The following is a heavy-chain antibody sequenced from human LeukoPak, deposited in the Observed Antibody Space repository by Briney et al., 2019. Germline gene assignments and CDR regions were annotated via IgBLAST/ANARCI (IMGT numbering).Heavy chain of an antibody. CDR1: GYSISSGYY. CDR3: ARDSAHIHEVRFFGY. CDR2: IYHSGST. J-gene: IGHJ4*02. D-gene: IGHD3-3*01. V-gene: IGHV4-38-2*02. Sequence: SETLSLTCTVSGYSISSGYYWGWIRPPPGKGLEWIGSIYHSGSTYYNPSLKSRVTISVDTSKNQFSLKLSSVTAADTAVYYCARDSAHIHEVRFFGYWGQGTLVTVSS.